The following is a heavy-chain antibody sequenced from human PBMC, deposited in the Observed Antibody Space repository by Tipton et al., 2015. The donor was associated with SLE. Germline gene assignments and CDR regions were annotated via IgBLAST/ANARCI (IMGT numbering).Heavy chain of an antibody. Sequence: GLVKPSQTLSLTCAISGDSVSTNSAAWTWIRQSPSRGFEWLGRTYYRSSMSKWYNDYPQSLKSRITISPDTSKNHFSVLLNSVTPEDTAIYYCARHMKAFDYWAQGTLVTVSS. CDR2: TYYRSSMSKWYN. J-gene: IGHJ4*02. CDR1: GDSVSTNSAA. V-gene: IGHV6-1*01. D-gene: IGHD2-21*01. CDR3: ARHMKAFDY.